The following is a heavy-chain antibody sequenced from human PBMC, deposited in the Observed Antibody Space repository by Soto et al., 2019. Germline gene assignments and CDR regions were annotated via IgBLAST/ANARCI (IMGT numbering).Heavy chain of an antibody. CDR2: VSAYNGNT. V-gene: IGHV1-18*01. J-gene: IGHJ4*02. Sequence: ASVKLSWEASRCPFTSYARSWLRQAPGQGHAWIGWVSAYNGNTNYTQNLKGRVTMTTDTSTSTAYMELRSLRSDDTAVYYCAREFPYYESSESYFDHLGQGALVTVSS. CDR3: AREFPYYESSESYFDH. CDR1: RCPFTSYA. D-gene: IGHD3-16*01.